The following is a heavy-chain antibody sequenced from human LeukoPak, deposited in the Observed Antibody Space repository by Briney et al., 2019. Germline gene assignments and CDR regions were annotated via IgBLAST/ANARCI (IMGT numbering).Heavy chain of an antibody. D-gene: IGHD3-16*01. V-gene: IGHV3-30*04. CDR1: GFTFSSYA. J-gene: IGHJ4*02. Sequence: SGGSLRLSCAASGFTFSSYAMHWVRQAPGKGLEWVAVISYDGSNKYYADSVKGRFTISRDNSKNTLYLQMNSLRAEDTAVYYCARGLLMGDYVWGSYDYWGQGTLVTVSS. CDR2: ISYDGSNK. CDR3: ARGLLMGDYVWGSYDY.